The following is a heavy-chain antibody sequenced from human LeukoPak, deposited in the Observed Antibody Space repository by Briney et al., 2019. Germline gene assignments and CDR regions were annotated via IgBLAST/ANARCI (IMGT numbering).Heavy chain of an antibody. D-gene: IGHD6-13*01. CDR1: GYTFTGYY. CDR3: ARDPYSSSWTGDDY. CDR2: INPNSGGT. V-gene: IGHV1-2*02. J-gene: IGHJ4*02. Sequence: ASVKVSCKASGYTFTGYYMHWVRQAPGQGLEWVGWINPNSGGTNYAQKFQGRVTMTRDTSISTAYMELSRLRSDDTAVYYCARDPYSSSWTGDDYWGQGTLVTVSS.